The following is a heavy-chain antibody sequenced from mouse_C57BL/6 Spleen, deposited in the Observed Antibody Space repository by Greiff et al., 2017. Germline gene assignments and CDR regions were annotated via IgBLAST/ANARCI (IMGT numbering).Heavy chain of an antibody. CDR2: INPYNGGT. J-gene: IGHJ2*01. Sequence: VQLQQSGPVLVKPGASVKMSCKASGYTFTDYYMNWVKQSHGKSLEWIGVINPYNGGTSYNQKFKGKATLTVDKSSSTAYMELNSLTSEDSAVYYCAKELKDYYGSSLYFDYWGQGTTLTVSS. CDR3: AKELKDYYGSSLYFDY. CDR1: GYTFTDYY. V-gene: IGHV1-19*01. D-gene: IGHD1-1*01.